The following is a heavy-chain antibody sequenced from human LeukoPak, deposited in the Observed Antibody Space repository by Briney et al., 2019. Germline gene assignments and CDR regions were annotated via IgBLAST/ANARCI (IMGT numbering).Heavy chain of an antibody. Sequence: SETLSLTSALYGGSLSGYYWSCICHPPQKGLEWIGEINHSGSTNYNPSLKSRVTISVDTSKNQFSLKLSSVTAANSAVYYCAIMIPIIHVWGQGTTVSVSS. V-gene: IGHV4-34*01. CDR2: INHSGST. CDR3: AIMIPIIHV. CDR1: GGSLSGYY. D-gene: IGHD3-3*01. J-gene: IGHJ6*02.